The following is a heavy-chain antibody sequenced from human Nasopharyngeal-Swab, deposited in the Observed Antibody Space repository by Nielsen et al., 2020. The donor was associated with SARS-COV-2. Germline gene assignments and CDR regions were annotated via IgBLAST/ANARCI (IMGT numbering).Heavy chain of an antibody. CDR1: GYSFRTYG. V-gene: IGHV3-23*01. J-gene: IGHJ4*01. D-gene: IGHD2/OR15-2a*01. CDR2: ISGSGDISGSGGST. Sequence: GGSLRLSCVASGYSFRTYGMSWVRQAPGKGLEWVAAISGSGDISGSGGSTYYADSVKGRFTISRDNSKNTLSLQMNGLGAEDTAVYYCAKDLRGPYFFWGHGTLVTVSS. CDR3: AKDLRGPYFF.